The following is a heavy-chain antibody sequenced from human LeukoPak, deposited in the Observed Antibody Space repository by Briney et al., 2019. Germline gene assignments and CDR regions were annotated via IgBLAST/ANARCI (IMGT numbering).Heavy chain of an antibody. CDR3: ARRAVAGRKNDAFDI. V-gene: IGHV4-34*01. Sequence: SETLSLTCAVYGGSFSNYCWSWIRQPPGKGLEWIGEITHSGSTNYNPSLKSRVTISVDKSKNQFSLKLSSVTAADTAEYYCARRAVAGRKNDAFDIWGQGAMVTVSS. D-gene: IGHD6-19*01. CDR2: ITHSGST. CDR1: GGSFSNYC. J-gene: IGHJ3*02.